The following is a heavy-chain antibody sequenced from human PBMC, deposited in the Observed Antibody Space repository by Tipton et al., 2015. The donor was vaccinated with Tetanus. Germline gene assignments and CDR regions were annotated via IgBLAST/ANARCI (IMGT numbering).Heavy chain of an antibody. D-gene: IGHD1-14*01. V-gene: IGHV3-7*01. Sequence: SLRLSCAASGFIVSRNFMTWVRQAPGKGLELVASLKHDATEEYYVDSVKGRFAISRDNARNLLYLQMNGLRVEDTAVCYCARDVTGTASGRRWGQGTLVTVSS. CDR2: LKHDATEE. CDR1: GFIVSRNF. J-gene: IGHJ4*02. CDR3: ARDVTGTASGRR.